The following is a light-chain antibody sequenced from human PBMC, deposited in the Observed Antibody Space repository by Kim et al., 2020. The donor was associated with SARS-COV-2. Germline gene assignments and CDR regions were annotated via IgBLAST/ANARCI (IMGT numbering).Light chain of an antibody. CDR3: SSYTSSNTYV. J-gene: IGLJ3*02. CDR1: SSDVGDYDR. V-gene: IGLV2-18*02. Sequence: GQSVATSCTGTSSDVGDYDRVSWFHQSPGTPPKLIIYEVNSRPSGVPDRFSGSKSGNTASLTISGLQAEDEADYYCSSYTSSNTYVFGGGTQLTVL. CDR2: EVN.